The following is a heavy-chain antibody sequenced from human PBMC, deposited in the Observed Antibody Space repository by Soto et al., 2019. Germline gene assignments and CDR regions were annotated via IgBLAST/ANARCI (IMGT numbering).Heavy chain of an antibody. CDR2: IIPIFGTA. V-gene: IGHV1-69*01. Sequence: QVQLVQSGAEVKKPGSSVKVSCKASGGTFSSYAISWVRQAPGQGLEWMGGIIPIFGTANYAQKFQGRVTITADDSTSTAYMELSSLRSADMAVYYCARVSQGGYSYGYGLLDPWGQGTLVTVSS. CDR1: GGTFSSYA. D-gene: IGHD5-18*01. CDR3: ARVSQGGYSYGYGLLDP. J-gene: IGHJ5*02.